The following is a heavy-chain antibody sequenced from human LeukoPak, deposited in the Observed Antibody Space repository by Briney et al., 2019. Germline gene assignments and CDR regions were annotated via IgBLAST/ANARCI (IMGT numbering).Heavy chain of an antibody. CDR2: IKQDGSEK. V-gene: IGHV3-7*01. Sequence: SGGSLRLSCAASGFTFSSYWMSWVRQAPGKGLEWVANIKQDGSEKYYEDSVKGRFTISRDNAKNSLYLQMNSLRAEDTAVYYCARVTYSSSYYFDYWGQGTLVTVSS. CDR3: ARVTYSSSYYFDY. J-gene: IGHJ4*02. CDR1: GFTFSSYW. D-gene: IGHD6-6*01.